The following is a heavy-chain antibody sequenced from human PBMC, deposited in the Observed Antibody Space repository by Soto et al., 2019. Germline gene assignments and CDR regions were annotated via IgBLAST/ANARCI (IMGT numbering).Heavy chain of an antibody. CDR3: ARGVGSGTYYNQYNWFDP. V-gene: IGHV1-18*01. CDR1: GYTFTNYG. D-gene: IGHD3-10*01. CDR2: INTYNGNT. J-gene: IGHJ5*02. Sequence: GASAKVSCKASGYTFTNYGINWVRQAPGQRLEWMGWINTYNGNTNHAQKLQGRVTMTTDTSTSTAYMELRSLRSDDTAVYYCARGVGSGTYYNQYNWFDPWGQGTLVTVSS.